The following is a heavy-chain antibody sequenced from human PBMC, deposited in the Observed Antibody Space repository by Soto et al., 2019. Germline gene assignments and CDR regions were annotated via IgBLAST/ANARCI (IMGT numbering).Heavy chain of an antibody. V-gene: IGHV1-2*02. CDR3: ARGRGVGVAGSAAFDM. CDR2: INPATGAA. J-gene: IGHJ3*02. D-gene: IGHD3-3*01. CDR1: GYPVTAYY. Sequence: QLHLVQSGAVVKKPGASVTVCCSASGYPVTAYYMHWVRQAPGRGLEWTGGINPATGAAKYTQTFQGRVTMTRDTSTSTVFMELSGLTSEDTAVFYCARGRGVGVAGSAAFDMWGQGTLVTVSS.